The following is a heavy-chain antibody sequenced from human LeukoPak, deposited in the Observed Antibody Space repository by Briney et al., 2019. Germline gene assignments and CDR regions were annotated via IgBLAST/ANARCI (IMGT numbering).Heavy chain of an antibody. D-gene: IGHD6-13*01. CDR2: ISSSSSYI. CDR1: GFTFSSYS. CDR3: ATCIAAPGVLSDYYYYMDV. V-gene: IGHV3-21*01. Sequence: PGGSLRLSCAASGFTFSSYSMNWVRQAPGKGLEWVSSISSSSSYIYYAGSVKGRFTISRDNAKNSLYLQMNSLRAEDTAVYYCATCIAAPGVLSDYYYYMDVWGKGTTVTISS. J-gene: IGHJ6*03.